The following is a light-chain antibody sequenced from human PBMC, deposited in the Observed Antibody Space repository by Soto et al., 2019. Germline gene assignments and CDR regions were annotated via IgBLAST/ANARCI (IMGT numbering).Light chain of an antibody. Sequence: DIVVTQSPLSLPFTPGEPAAISCRSSQSRMNSNGYKYVDWYLQKPGQSPQLLIYLGSNRASGVPDRFSGSGSGTDFTLKISRVEAEDVGVYYCMQALRTPPTFGQGTKVEIK. J-gene: IGKJ1*01. CDR3: MQALRTPPT. CDR2: LGS. V-gene: IGKV2-28*01. CDR1: QSRMNSNGYKY.